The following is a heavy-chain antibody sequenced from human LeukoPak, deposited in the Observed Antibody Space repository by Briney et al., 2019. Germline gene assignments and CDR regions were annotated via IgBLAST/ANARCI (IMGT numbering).Heavy chain of an antibody. Sequence: PGGSLRLSCAASGFTLSISWMTWVRQAPGKGLEWVTNINRDGSQIDYLDSVKGRFTISRGSANNALYLQMNSLRAEDTAVYYCARGGLTAGFDYWGQGTLVTVSS. CDR2: INRDGSQI. V-gene: IGHV3-7*01. J-gene: IGHJ4*02. CDR3: ARGGLTAGFDY. CDR1: GFTLSISW.